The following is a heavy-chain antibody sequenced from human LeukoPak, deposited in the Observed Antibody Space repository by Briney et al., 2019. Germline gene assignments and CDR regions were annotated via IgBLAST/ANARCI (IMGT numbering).Heavy chain of an antibody. Sequence: PGGSLRLSCAASGFTVSSNYMSWVRQAPGKGLEWVSVIYSGGSTYYADSVKGRFTISRDNSKNTLYLQMNSLRAEDTAVYYCAKVPQELSSYYWGQGTLVTVSS. J-gene: IGHJ4*02. CDR2: IYSGGST. CDR3: AKVPQELSSYY. D-gene: IGHD3-16*02. CDR1: GFTVSSNY. V-gene: IGHV3-66*01.